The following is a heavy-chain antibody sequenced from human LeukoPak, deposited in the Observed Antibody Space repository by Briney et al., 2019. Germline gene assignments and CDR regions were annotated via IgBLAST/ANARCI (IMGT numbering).Heavy chain of an antibody. CDR2: INPNSGGT. CDR3: ARSGYCSSTSCYWVANWFDP. V-gene: IGHV1-2*02. J-gene: IGHJ5*02. D-gene: IGHD2-2*03. Sequence: ASVKVSCKASGYTFTGYYMHWVRQAPGQGLEWMGWINPNSGGTNYAQKFQGRVTMTRDTSISTAYMELSRLRSDDTAVYYCARSGYCSSTSCYWVANWFDPWGQGTLVTVSS. CDR1: GYTFTGYY.